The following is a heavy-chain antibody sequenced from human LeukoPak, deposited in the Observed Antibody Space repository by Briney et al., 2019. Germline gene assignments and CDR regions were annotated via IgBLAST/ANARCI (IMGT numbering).Heavy chain of an antibody. CDR2: ISAYNGNT. CDR3: ARGLVTAVAGPFFGY. J-gene: IGHJ4*02. V-gene: IGHV1-18*04. Sequence: ASVKVSCKASGYTFTSYGISWVRQAPGQGLEWMGWISAYNGNTNYAQKLQGRVTMTTDTSTSTAYMELRSLRSDDTAVYYCARGLVTAVAGPFFGYWGQGTLVTVSS. CDR1: GYTFTSYG. D-gene: IGHD6-19*01.